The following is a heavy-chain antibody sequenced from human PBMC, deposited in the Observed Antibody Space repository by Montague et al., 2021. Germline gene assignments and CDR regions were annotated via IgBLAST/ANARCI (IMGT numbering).Heavy chain of an antibody. CDR1: GDSVADKNAA. V-gene: IGHV6-1*01. D-gene: IGHD3-10*01. CDR2: TYYRSTWYT. J-gene: IGHJ4*02. Sequence: CAISGDSVADKNAAWKWIKDSPPRGLEWLGRTYYRSTWYTDYAVSVKGRIAINPDTSKNQFSLQLNSVTPEDTAVYYCAREGVGDLLFSFDSWGQGTLVTVSS. CDR3: AREGVGDLLFSFDS.